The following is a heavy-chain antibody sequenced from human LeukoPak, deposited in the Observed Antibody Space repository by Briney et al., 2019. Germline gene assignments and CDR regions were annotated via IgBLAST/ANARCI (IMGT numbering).Heavy chain of an antibody. V-gene: IGHV3-30-3*01. D-gene: IGHD1-26*01. Sequence: GRSLRLSCAASGFTFSSYAMHWVRQAPGKGLEWAAVISYDGSNKYYADSVKGRFTISRDNSKNTLYVQVNSLRAEDTAVYYCARDSGSYRRYFDYWGQGTLVTVSS. J-gene: IGHJ4*02. CDR3: ARDSGSYRRYFDY. CDR2: ISYDGSNK. CDR1: GFTFSSYA.